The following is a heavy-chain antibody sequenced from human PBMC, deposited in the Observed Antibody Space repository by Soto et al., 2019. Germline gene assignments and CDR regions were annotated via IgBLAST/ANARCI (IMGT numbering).Heavy chain of an antibody. D-gene: IGHD1-26*01. Sequence: QVQLVQSGPEVKKPGASVRVSCKTSGYSFTYYVINWVRQAPGQGLEWMGFSAHTGNTNYAQKFRGRGAMNPDTSTSTAYMEMMSLRSDDTAVYYCARSGEHPLDSWGEATPVTVSS. CDR3: ARSGEHPLDS. J-gene: IGHJ5*02. V-gene: IGHV1-18*01. CDR2: SAHTGNT. CDR1: GYSFTYYV.